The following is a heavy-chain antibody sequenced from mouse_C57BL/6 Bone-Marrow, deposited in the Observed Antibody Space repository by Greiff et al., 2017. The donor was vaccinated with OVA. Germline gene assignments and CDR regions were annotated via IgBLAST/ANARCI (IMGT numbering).Heavy chain of an antibody. V-gene: IGHV5-6*01. D-gene: IGHD1-1*01. Sequence: EVKLMESGGDLVKPGGSLKLSCAASGFTFSSYGMSWVRQTPDKRLEWVATISSGGSYTYYPDSVKGRFTISRDNAKNTLYLQMSSLKSEDTAMYYCASATVAYWYFDVWGTGTTVTVSS. J-gene: IGHJ1*03. CDR3: ASATVAYWYFDV. CDR2: ISSGGSYT. CDR1: GFTFSSYG.